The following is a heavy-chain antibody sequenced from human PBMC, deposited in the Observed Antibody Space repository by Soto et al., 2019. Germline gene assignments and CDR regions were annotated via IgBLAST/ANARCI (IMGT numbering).Heavy chain of an antibody. V-gene: IGHV3-30*18. CDR1: GFTFSSYG. Sequence: QVQLVESGGGVVQPGRSLRLSCAASGFTFSSYGMHWVRQAPGKGLEWVAVISYDGSNKYYADSVKGRFTISRDNSKNTLYLQMNSLRAEDTAVYYCAKDRIAARRKSRWTTIFDYWGQGTLVTVSS. CDR3: AKDRIAARRKSRWTTIFDY. J-gene: IGHJ4*02. CDR2: ISYDGSNK. D-gene: IGHD6-6*01.